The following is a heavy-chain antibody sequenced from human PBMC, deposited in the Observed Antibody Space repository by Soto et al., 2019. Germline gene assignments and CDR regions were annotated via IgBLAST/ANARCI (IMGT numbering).Heavy chain of an antibody. Sequence: SVKVSCKASGGTFSSYAISWVRQAPGQGLEWMGGIIPIFGTANYAQKFQGRVTITADESTSTAYMELSSLRSEDTAVYYCARGYSGLYGMYVWGQGTTVTVSS. D-gene: IGHD5-12*01. J-gene: IGHJ6*02. CDR1: GGTFSSYA. V-gene: IGHV1-69*13. CDR2: IIPIFGTA. CDR3: ARGYSGLYGMYV.